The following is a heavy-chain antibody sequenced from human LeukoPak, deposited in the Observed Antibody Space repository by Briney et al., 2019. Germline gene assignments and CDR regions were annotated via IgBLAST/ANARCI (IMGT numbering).Heavy chain of an antibody. D-gene: IGHD1-26*01. CDR3: ARGMVGATYFDY. J-gene: IGHJ4*02. CDR2: IWYDGINK. V-gene: IGHV3-33*01. CDR1: GFTFSSYG. Sequence: GGSLRLSCAASGFTFSSYGMHWVRQAPGKGLEWVAVIWYDGINKYYADSVKGRFTISRDNSKNTLYLQMNGLRAEDTAVYYCARGMVGATYFDYWGQGTLVTVSS.